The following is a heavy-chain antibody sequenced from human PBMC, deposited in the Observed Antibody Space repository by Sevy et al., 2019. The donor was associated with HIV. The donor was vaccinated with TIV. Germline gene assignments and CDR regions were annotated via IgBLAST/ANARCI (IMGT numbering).Heavy chain of an antibody. CDR1: GYTFTGYY. D-gene: IGHD1-1*01. CDR3: ARDRHGNRLERPNNWFDP. J-gene: IGHJ5*02. CDR2: INPNSGGT. V-gene: IGHV1-2*02. Sequence: ASVKVSCKASGYTFTGYYMHWVRQAPGQGLEWMGWINPNSGGTNYAQKFQGRVTMTRDTSISTAYMELSRLRSDDTAVYYCARDRHGNRLERPNNWFDPWGQGTLVTVSS.